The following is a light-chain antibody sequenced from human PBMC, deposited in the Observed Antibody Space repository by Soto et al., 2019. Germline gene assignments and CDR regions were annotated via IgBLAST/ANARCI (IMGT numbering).Light chain of an antibody. CDR2: DAS. Sequence: IQITQSPSTLSASVGDRVTIACRASQSVGYWLAWYQQKPGKAPQFLIYDASNLHDGVPSRFSGSGSGTEFTLTISGLQPDDFASYYCQQYYSSWTFGQGTKVDIK. V-gene: IGKV1-5*01. CDR1: QSVGYW. J-gene: IGKJ1*01. CDR3: QQYYSSWT.